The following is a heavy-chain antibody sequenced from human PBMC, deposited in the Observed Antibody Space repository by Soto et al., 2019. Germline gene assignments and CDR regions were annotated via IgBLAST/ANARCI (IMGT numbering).Heavy chain of an antibody. J-gene: IGHJ6*02. CDR3: ARDEGTRYYGMDV. Sequence: GASVKVSCKASGYTFTGYYMHWVRQAPGQGLEWMGIINPSGGSTSYAQKFQGRVTMTRDTSTSTVYMELSSLRSEDTAVYYCARDEGTRYYGMDVWGQGTTVTVSS. CDR1: GYTFTGYY. V-gene: IGHV1-46*01. CDR2: INPSGGST.